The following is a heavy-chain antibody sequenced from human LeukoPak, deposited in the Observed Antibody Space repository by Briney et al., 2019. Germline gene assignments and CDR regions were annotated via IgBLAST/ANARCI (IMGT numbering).Heavy chain of an antibody. J-gene: IGHJ4*02. Sequence: GGSLRLSCAASGFTFSSYAMHWVRQAPGKGLEWVALISYDGSNKYYADSVKGRFTISRDNSKNMLYLQMNSLRAEDTAVYYCAKDRNSRGFLYGSSGYRGQGTLVTVSS. CDR2: ISYDGSNK. V-gene: IGHV3-30*04. D-gene: IGHD3-22*01. CDR3: AKDRNSRGFLYGSSGY. CDR1: GFTFSSYA.